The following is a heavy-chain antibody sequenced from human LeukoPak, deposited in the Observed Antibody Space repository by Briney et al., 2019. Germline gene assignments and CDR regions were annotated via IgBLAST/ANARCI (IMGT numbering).Heavy chain of an antibody. Sequence: GGSLRLSCAASGFTLSSYWMSWVRQAPGKGLEWVANIKQDGSEKYYVDSVKGRFTISRDNAKNSLYLQMNSLRAEDTAVYYCARVDLEQYYDFWSGYLLVYFDYWGQGTLVTVSS. V-gene: IGHV3-7*01. CDR2: IKQDGSEK. CDR3: ARVDLEQYYDFWSGYLLVYFDY. D-gene: IGHD3-3*01. J-gene: IGHJ4*02. CDR1: GFTLSSYW.